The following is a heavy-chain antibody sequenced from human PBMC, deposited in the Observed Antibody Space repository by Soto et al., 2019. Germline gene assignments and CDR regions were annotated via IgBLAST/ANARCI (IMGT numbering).Heavy chain of an antibody. J-gene: IGHJ5*02. V-gene: IGHV3-23*04. CDR3: AKKGGYSSSWYLSWFDP. D-gene: IGHD6-13*01. CDR1: GFTFNSYW. CDR2: ISGSGGST. Sequence: EVQLVESGGGLVQPGGSLRLTCVASGFTFNSYWMSWVRQSPGKGLEWVSAISGSGGSTYYADSVKGRFTISRDNSKNTLYLQMNSLRAEDTAVYYCAKKGGYSSSWYLSWFDPWGQGTLVTVSS.